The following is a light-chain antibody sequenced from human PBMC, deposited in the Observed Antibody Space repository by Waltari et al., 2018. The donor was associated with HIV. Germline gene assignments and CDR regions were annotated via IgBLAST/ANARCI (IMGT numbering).Light chain of an antibody. J-gene: IGKJ3*01. CDR1: QNVGGNY. Sequence: ETVLTQSPGTMSLSPGERATLSCRASQNVGGNYLAWYQHRPGQTPRLLIYDASSSATGIPDRFSGSGSGTDFTLTITRLEPEDFAVYYCQQYGSSPLFTFGPGTKVDIK. CDR3: QQYGSSPLFT. CDR2: DAS. V-gene: IGKV3-20*01.